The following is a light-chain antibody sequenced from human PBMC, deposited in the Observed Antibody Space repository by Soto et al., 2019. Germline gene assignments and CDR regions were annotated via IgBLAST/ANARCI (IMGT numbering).Light chain of an antibody. Sequence: DIQMTQSPSSLSASVGDKVTITCRASQTISRYLNWYQQQPGKAPKLLIYTASTLQTGVPTRFSGSGSGTDFTLTISSLQPEDFASYYCQQSYTTPRTFGQGTKVEV. CDR1: QTISRY. V-gene: IGKV1-39*01. CDR2: TAS. CDR3: QQSYTTPRT. J-gene: IGKJ1*01.